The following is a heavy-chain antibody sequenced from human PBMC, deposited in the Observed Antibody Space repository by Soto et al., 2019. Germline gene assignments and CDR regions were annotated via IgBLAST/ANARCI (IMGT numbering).Heavy chain of an antibody. Sequence: GGSLRLSCAASGFTFSSYAMHWVRQAPGKGLEWVAVISYDGSNKYYADSVKGRFTISRDNSKNTLYLQMNSLRAEDTAVYYCARGLWFGESPIRGYYYYYGMDVWGQGTTVTVSS. CDR1: GFTFSSYA. V-gene: IGHV3-30-3*01. CDR3: ARGLWFGESPIRGYYYYYGMDV. J-gene: IGHJ6*02. D-gene: IGHD3-10*01. CDR2: ISYDGSNK.